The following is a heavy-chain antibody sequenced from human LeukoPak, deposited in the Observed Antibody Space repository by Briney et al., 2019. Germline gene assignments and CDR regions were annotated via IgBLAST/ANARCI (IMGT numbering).Heavy chain of an antibody. D-gene: IGHD6-19*01. CDR1: GFTFNSYA. CDR2: IFGSGGSA. V-gene: IGHV3-23*01. Sequence: GGSLRLSCAASGFTFNSYAMYWVRQAPGKGLEWVSGIFGSGGSAHYADSVKGRFTISREHSKNTVYLQMDSLRVEDPAVYYCGKTTTGYSSGRYPGWPVDYWGQGTLVTVSS. CDR3: GKTTTGYSSGRYPGWPVDY. J-gene: IGHJ4*02.